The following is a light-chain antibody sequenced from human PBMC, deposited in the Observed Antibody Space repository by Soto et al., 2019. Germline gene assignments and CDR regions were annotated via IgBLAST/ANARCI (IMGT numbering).Light chain of an antibody. Sequence: EIVLTQSPGTLSLSLGERATVSCRASQSVGSNYLAWYQRKPGQAPRLLIYGASSRATGIPDRFGGSGSGTDFTLTISRLEPEDFSVYYCQQYATAPFTFGPGTKVYIK. CDR1: QSVGSNY. J-gene: IGKJ3*01. CDR2: GAS. CDR3: QQYATAPFT. V-gene: IGKV3-20*01.